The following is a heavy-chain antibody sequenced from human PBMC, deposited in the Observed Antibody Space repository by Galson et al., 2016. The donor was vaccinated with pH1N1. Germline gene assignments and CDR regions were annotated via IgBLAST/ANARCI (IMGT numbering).Heavy chain of an antibody. CDR3: AGDRGSTLFHNYGMDV. J-gene: IGHJ6*02. V-gene: IGHV6-1*01. CDR2: TYYRSKWYN. D-gene: IGHD3-10*01. CDR1: GDSVSSTNCA. Sequence: CAISGDSVSSTNCAWDWIRQSPSRDLEWLGRTYYRSKWYNDYAVSVQSRITINPDTSKNQLSLQLNSVTPEDTAVYYCAGDRGSTLFHNYGMDVWGQGTTVIVSS.